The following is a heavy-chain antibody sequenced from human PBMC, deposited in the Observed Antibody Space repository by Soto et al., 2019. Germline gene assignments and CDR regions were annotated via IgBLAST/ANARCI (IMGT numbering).Heavy chain of an antibody. V-gene: IGHV3-7*01. CDR2: IKQDGSEK. D-gene: IGHD3-10*01. Sequence: EVQLMESGGGLVQPGGSLRLSCAASGFNFGASWMAWVRQAPGKGLEWVADIKQDGSEKNYVASVKGRATISREDAKNSLYLQMNSLRAEDTAVYYCARDPFYGATDYWGLGTLVTVSS. CDR3: ARDPFYGATDY. J-gene: IGHJ4*02. CDR1: GFNFGASW.